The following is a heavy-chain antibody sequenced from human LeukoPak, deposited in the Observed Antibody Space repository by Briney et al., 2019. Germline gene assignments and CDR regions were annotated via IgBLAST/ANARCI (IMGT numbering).Heavy chain of an antibody. CDR1: GSISSGSYY. V-gene: IGHV4-61*02. CDR2: IYTSGST. CDR3: AREGQQLVPPFDY. D-gene: IGHD6-6*01. J-gene: IGHJ4*02. Sequence: TSETPSLTCTVSGSISSGSYYWSWIRQPAGKGLEWIGRIYTSGSTNYNPSLESRVTISVDTSKNQFSLKLTSLTAADTAVYYCAREGQQLVPPFDYWGQGNLVTVSS.